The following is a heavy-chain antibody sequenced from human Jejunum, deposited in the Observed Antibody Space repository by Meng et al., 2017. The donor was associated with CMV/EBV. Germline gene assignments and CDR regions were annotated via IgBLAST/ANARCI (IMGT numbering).Heavy chain of an antibody. Sequence: LSLSCAASGFTFSSHSMRWVRQAPGKGLEWVSAITGNGGSTYYADSVKGRFTISRDNSRNTLYLQMNSLRAEDTAVYYCAKLSDVWGQGTTVTVSS. CDR2: ITGNGGST. V-gene: IGHV3-23*01. J-gene: IGHJ6*02. CDR3: AKLSDV. D-gene: IGHD5/OR15-5a*01. CDR1: GFTFSSHS.